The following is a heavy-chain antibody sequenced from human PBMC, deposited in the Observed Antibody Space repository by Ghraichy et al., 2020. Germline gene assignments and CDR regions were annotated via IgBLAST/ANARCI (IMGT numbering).Heavy chain of an antibody. Sequence: GGSLRLSCAASGLTFPSYAMSWARQAPGKGLEWVSTISGPGDRTYYADSVKGRFTMSRDNSKKTVHLQMNSLRAEDGRLFCANENRGYSGSGMGVWGQGTTVTVSS. CDR2: ISGPGDRT. CDR3: ANENRGYSGSGMGV. CDR1: GLTFPSYA. J-gene: IGHJ6*02. D-gene: IGHD3-10*01. V-gene: IGHV3-23*01.